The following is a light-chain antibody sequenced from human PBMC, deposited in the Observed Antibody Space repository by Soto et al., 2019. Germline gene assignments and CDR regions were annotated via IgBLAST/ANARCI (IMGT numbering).Light chain of an antibody. V-gene: IGLV2-23*02. CDR1: SSDVGSYNL. J-gene: IGLJ2*01. CDR2: EVT. CDR3: CAYAGSSTFVI. Sequence: QSALTQPASVSGSPGQSITISCTGTSSDVGSYNLVSWYQQHPGKVPKRMLYEVTKRPSGVSNRFSGSKSGNTASLTISGLQAEDEADYYCCAYAGSSTFVIFVGGTKLTVL.